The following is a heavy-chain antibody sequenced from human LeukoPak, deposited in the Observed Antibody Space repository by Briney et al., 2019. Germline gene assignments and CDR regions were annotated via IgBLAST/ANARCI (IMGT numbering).Heavy chain of an antibody. V-gene: IGHV4-38-2*01. CDR2: IYHSGST. D-gene: IGHD3-22*01. CDR1: GYSISSGDY. CDR3: ARHRYYYDSSGYAFDQ. J-gene: IGHJ4*02. Sequence: SETLSLTCALSGYSISSGDYWGWIRQSPGKGLEWIGSIYHSGSTYYNPSLKSRVTISVDTSKNQFSLKLSSVTAADTAVYYCARHRYYYDSSGYAFDQWGQGTLVTVSS.